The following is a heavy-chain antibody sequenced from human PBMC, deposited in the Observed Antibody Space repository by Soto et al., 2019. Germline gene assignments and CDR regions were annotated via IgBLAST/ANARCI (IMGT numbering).Heavy chain of an antibody. D-gene: IGHD2-8*01. CDR3: AGRYCTNGVCYTNYYYYIDV. CDR1: GFTFSTYA. V-gene: IGHV3-23*01. J-gene: IGHJ6*03. CDR2: ITTSGGST. Sequence: PGGSLRLSCAASGFTFSTYAMSWVRQAPGKGLEWVSTITTSGGSTYYADSVQGRFTISRDNSKNTLYLQMNSLRAEDTAVYYCAGRYCTNGVCYTNYYYYIDVWGKGTTVTVSS.